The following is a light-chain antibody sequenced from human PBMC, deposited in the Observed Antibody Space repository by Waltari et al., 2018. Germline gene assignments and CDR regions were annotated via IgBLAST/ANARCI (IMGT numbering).Light chain of an antibody. CDR1: QGISNW. CDR2: SAS. V-gene: IGKV1-12*01. J-gene: IGKJ1*01. Sequence: DIQITQSPSSVSASVGDRVTITCRASQGISNWLAWYQQKPGKAPKLLIYSASILQTGVPSRFSGSGSGKDFTLTISNLQPEDFATYFCQQGNSFPPTFGQGTKVEVK. CDR3: QQGNSFPPT.